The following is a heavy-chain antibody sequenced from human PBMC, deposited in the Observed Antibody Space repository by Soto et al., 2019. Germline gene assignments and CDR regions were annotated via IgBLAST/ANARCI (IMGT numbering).Heavy chain of an antibody. J-gene: IGHJ4*02. D-gene: IGHD2-15*01. CDR1: GFTFTTYT. CDR2: ISGSGGRP. Sequence: GGSLRLSCAASGFTFTTYTMSWVRQAPGKGLEWVSVISGSGGRPSYADSVQGRFIISRDNSKNTLSLQMNSLRAEDTAVYYCTKANRYCSGANCFTFDYWGLGTLVTVSS. CDR3: TKANRYCSGANCFTFDY. V-gene: IGHV3-23*01.